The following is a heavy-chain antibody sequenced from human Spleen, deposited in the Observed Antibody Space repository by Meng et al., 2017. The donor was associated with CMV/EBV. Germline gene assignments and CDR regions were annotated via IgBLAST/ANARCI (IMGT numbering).Heavy chain of an antibody. Sequence: KVSCKGSGYSFTSYWIGWVRQMPGKGLEWMGIIYPGDSDTRYSPSFQGQVTISADKSISTAYLQWSSLKASDTAMYYCARPVEDSSGKGAFDIWGQGTMVTVSS. D-gene: IGHD6-19*01. CDR2: IYPGDSDT. V-gene: IGHV5-51*01. J-gene: IGHJ3*02. CDR3: ARPVEDSSGKGAFDI. CDR1: GYSFTSYW.